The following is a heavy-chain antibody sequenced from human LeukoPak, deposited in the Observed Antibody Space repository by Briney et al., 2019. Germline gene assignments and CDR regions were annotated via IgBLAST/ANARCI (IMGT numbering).Heavy chain of an antibody. CDR1: GGSISSSSHY. J-gene: IGHJ4*02. D-gene: IGHD3-10*01. Sequence: SETLSLTCTVSGGSISSSSHYWGWIRQPPGKGLEWIGSIYYSGSTCYNPSLKSRVTISVDTSKNHFSLKLSSVTAADTAVYYCARRSVRGDPLYFDYWGQGTLVTVSS. V-gene: IGHV4-39*02. CDR3: ARRSVRGDPLYFDY. CDR2: IYYSGST.